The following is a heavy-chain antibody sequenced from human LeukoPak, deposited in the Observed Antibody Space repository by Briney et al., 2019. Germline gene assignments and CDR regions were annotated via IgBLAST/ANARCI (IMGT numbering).Heavy chain of an antibody. CDR2: INTNTGNP. J-gene: IGHJ6*03. Sequence: ASVKVSCKASGYTFTSYAMNWVRQAPGQGLEWMGWINTNTGNPTYAQGFTGRFVFSLDTSVSTAYLQIGSLKAEDTAVYYCASGYCSSTSCYLYYYYMDVWGKGTTVTVSS. CDR3: ASGYCSSTSCYLYYYYMDV. D-gene: IGHD2-2*01. V-gene: IGHV7-4-1*01. CDR1: GYTFTSYA.